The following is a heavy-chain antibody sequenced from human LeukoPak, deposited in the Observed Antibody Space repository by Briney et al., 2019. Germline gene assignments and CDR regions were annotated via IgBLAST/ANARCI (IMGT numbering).Heavy chain of an antibody. D-gene: IGHD6-13*01. Sequence: PGRSLRLSCAASGFTFDDYAMHWVRQAPGKGLEWVSGISWNSGSIGYADSVKGRFTISRDNAKNSLYLQMYSLRAEDTAVYYCARATRIAAAEFFFDYWGQGTLVTVSS. CDR1: GFTFDDYA. CDR2: ISWNSGSI. V-gene: IGHV3-9*01. CDR3: ARATRIAAAEFFFDY. J-gene: IGHJ4*02.